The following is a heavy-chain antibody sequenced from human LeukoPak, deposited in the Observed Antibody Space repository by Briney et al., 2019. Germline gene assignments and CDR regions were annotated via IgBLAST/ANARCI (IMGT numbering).Heavy chain of an antibody. CDR1: GFTFSSYW. V-gene: IGHV3-74*01. CDR2: INSDGSST. Sequence: PGGSLRLSCAASGFTFSSYWMHWVRQAPGKGLVWVSRINSDGSSTSYADSVKGRFTISRDNAKNTLYLKMNSLRAEDTAVYYCAREAAAGGGYTDYWGQGTLVTVFS. J-gene: IGHJ4*02. D-gene: IGHD6-13*01. CDR3: AREAAAGGGYTDY.